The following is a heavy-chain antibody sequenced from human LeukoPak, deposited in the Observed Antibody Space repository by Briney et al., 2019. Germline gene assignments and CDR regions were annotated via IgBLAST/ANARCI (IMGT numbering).Heavy chain of an antibody. J-gene: IGHJ4*02. CDR2: INSDGSWT. D-gene: IGHD2/OR15-2a*01. CDR1: GFTFRTYS. V-gene: IGHV3-74*01. Sequence: TGGSLRLSCAASGFTFRTYSMNWVRQVPGKGLVWVSHINSDGSWTSYADSVKGRFTISKDNAKNTVYLQMNSLRAEDTAVYYCVSFYETYWGRGTLVTVSS. CDR3: VSFYETY.